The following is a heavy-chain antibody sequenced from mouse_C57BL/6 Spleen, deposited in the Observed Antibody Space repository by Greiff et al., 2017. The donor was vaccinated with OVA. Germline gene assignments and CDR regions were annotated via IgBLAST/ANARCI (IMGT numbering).Heavy chain of an antibody. CDR1: GYTFTSYW. D-gene: IGHD1-1*01. CDR3: ARGTTVVFDY. J-gene: IGHJ2*01. V-gene: IGHV1-64*01. Sequence: QVQLQQPGAELVKPGASVKLSCKASGYTFTSYWMHWVKQRPGQGLEWIGMIHPNSGSTNYSAKFKSKATLTVDKSSSTAYMQLSTLTSAASAVYYCARGTTVVFDYWGQGTTLTVSS. CDR2: IHPNSGST.